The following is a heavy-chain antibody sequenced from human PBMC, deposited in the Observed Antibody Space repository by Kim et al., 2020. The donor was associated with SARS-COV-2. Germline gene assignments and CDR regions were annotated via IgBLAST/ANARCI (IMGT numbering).Heavy chain of an antibody. D-gene: IGHD2-15*01. Sequence: SETLSLTCTVSGGSISSSSYYWGWIRQPPGKGLEWIGSINYSGSTYYNPAHKRRITITVDTTKNQFSLKLSPVTAAATAIYYWTGLGRRLRGYFDYWGQG. CDR2: INYSGST. J-gene: IGHJ4*02. CDR3: TGLGRRLRGYFDY. CDR1: GGSISSSSYY. V-gene: IGHV4-39*01.